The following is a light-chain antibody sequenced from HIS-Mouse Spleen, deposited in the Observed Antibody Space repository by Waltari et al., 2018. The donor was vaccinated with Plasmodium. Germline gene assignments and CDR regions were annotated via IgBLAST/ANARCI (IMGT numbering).Light chain of an antibody. CDR1: QSISSY. CDR2: AAS. V-gene: IGKV1-39*01. J-gene: IGKJ2*01. CDR3: QQSDP. Sequence: DIQMTQSPSSLSASVADRVTITCRASQSISSYLNWYQQKPGKAPKRLIYAASSLLSGGPLRFSGSGYGTDFTLDISSLQPEDCAGYYCQQSDPFGQGTKLEIK.